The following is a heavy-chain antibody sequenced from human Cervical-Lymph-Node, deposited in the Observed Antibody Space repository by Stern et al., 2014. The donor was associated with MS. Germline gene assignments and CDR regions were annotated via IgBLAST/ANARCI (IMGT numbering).Heavy chain of an antibody. J-gene: IGHJ4*02. V-gene: IGHV2-70*01. CDR2: IDLGAHK. D-gene: IGHD1/OR15-1a*01. Sequence: QVTLKESGPALVKPTQTLTLTCTFSGFSLNTAGMYVSWIRQSPGKALEWLALIDLGAHKYYSTSLKTRLAISKDTSKNQVVLTMTNVDLVDTASYYCARINTAADGTGVDYWGQGTLVTVSS. CDR1: GFSLNTAGMY. CDR3: ARINTAADGTGVDY.